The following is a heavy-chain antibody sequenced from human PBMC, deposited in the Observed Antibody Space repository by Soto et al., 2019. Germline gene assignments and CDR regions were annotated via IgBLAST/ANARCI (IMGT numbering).Heavy chain of an antibody. V-gene: IGHV4-39*01. D-gene: IGHD2-15*01. CDR1: GGSISSSSYY. J-gene: IGHJ4*02. CDR2: IYYSGST. CDR3: ARHKVGDIVVVVALDS. Sequence: LQLQESGPGLVKPSDTLSLTCTVSGGSISSSSYYWGWIRQPPGKGLEWIGSIYYSGSTYYNPSLKSRVTISVDTSKNQFSLKLSSVTAADTAVYYCARHKVGDIVVVVALDSWGQGTLVTVSS.